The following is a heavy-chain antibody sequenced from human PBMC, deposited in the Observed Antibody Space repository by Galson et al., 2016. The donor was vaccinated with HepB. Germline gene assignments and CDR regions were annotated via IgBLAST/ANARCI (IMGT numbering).Heavy chain of an antibody. CDR1: ELSISNSA. J-gene: IGHJ5*02. Sequence: SLRLSCAVSELSISNSAMSWVRQAPGKGLEWVSSISAGGVTYYPDSVKGRFTTSRDISKNTLFLQMSSLRAEDTAVYYCAGCSVYSTGWCNSFDPWGQGTLVSVSS. D-gene: IGHD6-19*01. CDR2: ISAGGVT. CDR3: AGCSVYSTGWCNSFDP. V-gene: IGHV3-23*01.